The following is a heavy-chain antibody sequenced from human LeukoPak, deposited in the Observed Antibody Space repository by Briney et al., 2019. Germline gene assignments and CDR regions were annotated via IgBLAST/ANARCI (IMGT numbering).Heavy chain of an antibody. Sequence: PSETLSLTCSVSGYSISSGNYWGWIRLPPGKGLQWIGSIYHSGSTYYNPSLKTRVTMSVDKSKNQFSLILSSVTAADTAVYYCARDVGARLSGFWGQGTLVTVSS. CDR3: ARDVGARLSGF. V-gene: IGHV4-38-2*02. D-gene: IGHD6-6*01. CDR2: IYHSGST. CDR1: GYSISSGNY. J-gene: IGHJ4*02.